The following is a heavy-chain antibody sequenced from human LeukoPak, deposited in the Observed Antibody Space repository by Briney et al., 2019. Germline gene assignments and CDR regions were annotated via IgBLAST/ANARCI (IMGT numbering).Heavy chain of an antibody. CDR3: ARAGYSSGGSWYPGAFDY. V-gene: IGHV1-18*01. Sequence: ASVKVSCKASGYTFTNYGFTWVRQAPAQGLEWMGWISGDNGHTNYARNFQGRVTMTTETSTSTAYMELRSLRSDDTAVYYCARAGYSSGGSWYPGAFDYWGQGTLVTVSS. CDR2: ISGDNGHT. CDR1: GYTFTNYG. D-gene: IGHD2-15*01. J-gene: IGHJ4*02.